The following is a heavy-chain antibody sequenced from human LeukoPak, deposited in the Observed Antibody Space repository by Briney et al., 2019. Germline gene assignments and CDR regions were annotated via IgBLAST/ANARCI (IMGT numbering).Heavy chain of an antibody. Sequence: SETLSLTCTVSGGSISNYFWTWIRQPAGKGLEWIGRIYSSGTTNYNPSFKSRVTMLVDSSKNQFSLKLSSVTAADTAAYYCAREPGANSFDSWGQGTLVTVSS. J-gene: IGHJ5*01. CDR3: AREPGANSFDS. D-gene: IGHD4/OR15-4a*01. V-gene: IGHV4-4*07. CDR1: GGSISNYF. CDR2: IYSSGTT.